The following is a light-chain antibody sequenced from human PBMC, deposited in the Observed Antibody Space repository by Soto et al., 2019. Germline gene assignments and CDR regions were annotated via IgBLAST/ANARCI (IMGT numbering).Light chain of an antibody. CDR1: SSDVGAYNY. Sequence: QSALTQPRSVSGPPGQSVTISCTGTSSDVGAYNYVSWYQQHPGKAPKFMIYDVSKRPSGVPDRFSGSKSGNTASLTISGLQAEDEADYYCCSYAGTYSYVFGTGTKVTVL. J-gene: IGLJ1*01. V-gene: IGLV2-11*01. CDR3: CSYAGTYSYV. CDR2: DVS.